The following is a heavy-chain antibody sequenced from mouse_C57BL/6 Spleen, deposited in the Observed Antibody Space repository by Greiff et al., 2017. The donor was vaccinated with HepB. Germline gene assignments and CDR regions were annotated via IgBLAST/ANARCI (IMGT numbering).Heavy chain of an antibody. CDR1: GYTFTSYT. D-gene: IGHD2-1*01. J-gene: IGHJ2*01. Sequence: VQLQQSGAELARPGASVKMSCKASGYTFTSYTMHWVKQRPGQGLEWIGYINPSSGYTKYNQKFKDKATLTADKTSSTAYMQLSSLTSEGSAVYFCARSYYGNYDYFDYWSQGTPLTVSS. CDR3: ARSYYGNYDYFDY. CDR2: INPSSGYT. V-gene: IGHV1-4*01.